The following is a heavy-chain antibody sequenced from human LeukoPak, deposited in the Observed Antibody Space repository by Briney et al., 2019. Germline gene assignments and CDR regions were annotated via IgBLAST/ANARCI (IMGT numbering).Heavy chain of an antibody. J-gene: IGHJ4*02. CDR3: ARVGACLESDTGSFPDY. D-gene: IGHD3-10*01. CDR2: IFYDEIT. Sequence: PSETLSLTCSVSGLYFSRSGCHWGWVRQPPGRGLEWFGSIFYDEITYYNPSLTSRVTISADTSKNQLSLEMRIVTAEDTAVYYCARVGACLESDTGSFPDYWGQGTLVTVSS. V-gene: IGHV4-39*01. CDR1: GLYFSRSGCH.